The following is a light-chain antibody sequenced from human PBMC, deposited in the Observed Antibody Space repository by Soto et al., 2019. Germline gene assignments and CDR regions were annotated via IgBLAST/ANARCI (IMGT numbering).Light chain of an antibody. CDR2: ADS. Sequence: DIQMTQSPATLSASVGDTVTITCRASESIDNWLAWYQQKPGKAPKLLIFADSTLVRGVPSRFSGRGSGTEFTLTISSLKDDDYATFYCQQYHTDWSFGQGTKV. CDR1: ESIDNW. CDR3: QQYHTDWS. V-gene: IGKV1-5*01. J-gene: IGKJ1*01.